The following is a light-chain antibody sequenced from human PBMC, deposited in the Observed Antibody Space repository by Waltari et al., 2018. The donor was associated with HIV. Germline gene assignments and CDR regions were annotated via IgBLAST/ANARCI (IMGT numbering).Light chain of an antibody. Sequence: QSVLTQPPSASGTPGQGVTISCSECSSNIVSHKVDWYQPFPGTAPKLLIFWNTPRPSGVPDRFSGSKSGTSASLAIRGLRSEDEADYYCVSWDASLRGVVFGGGTRLTVL. CDR3: VSWDASLRGVV. V-gene: IGLV1-47*01. CDR2: WNT. J-gene: IGLJ2*01. CDR1: SSNIVSHK.